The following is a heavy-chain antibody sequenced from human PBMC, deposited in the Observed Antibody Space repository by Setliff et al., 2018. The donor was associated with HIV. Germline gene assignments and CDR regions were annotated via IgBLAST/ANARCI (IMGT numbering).Heavy chain of an antibody. Sequence: GESLKISCQGLGYSFPSFWIGWARQTPGKGLEWLGIIYPSDSDVRYSPSFQGQVTISVDKAISTAYLQWSRLKASDTAMYYCTRQGGSHGPFDVWGQGTMVAVSS. CDR3: TRQGGSHGPFDV. CDR1: GYSFPSFW. CDR2: IYPSDSDV. D-gene: IGHD2-15*01. J-gene: IGHJ3*01. V-gene: IGHV5-51*01.